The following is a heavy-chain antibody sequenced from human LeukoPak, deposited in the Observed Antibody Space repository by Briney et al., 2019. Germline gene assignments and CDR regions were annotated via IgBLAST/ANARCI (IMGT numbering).Heavy chain of an antibody. CDR1: GGSISSGGYY. CDR3: ARGSGLNWFDP. Sequence: PSETLSLTCTVSGGSISSGGYYWSWIRQHPGTGLEWIGYIYYSGSTYYNPSLKSRVTISVDTSKNQFSLKLSSVTAADTAVYYCARGSGLNWFDPWGQGTLVTVSS. V-gene: IGHV4-31*03. D-gene: IGHD3-3*01. J-gene: IGHJ5*02. CDR2: IYYSGST.